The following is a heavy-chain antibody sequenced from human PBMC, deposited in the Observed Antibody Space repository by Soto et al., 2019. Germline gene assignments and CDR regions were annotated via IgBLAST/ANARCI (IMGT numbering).Heavy chain of an antibody. Sequence: GESLKISCKGSGYSFTSYWIGWVRQMPGKGLEWMGIIYPGDSDTRYSPSFQGQVTISADKSISTAYLQWSSLKASDTAMYYCAKMLSIAAADYYFDYWGQGTLVTVSS. D-gene: IGHD6-13*01. CDR1: GYSFTSYW. V-gene: IGHV5-51*01. CDR2: IYPGDSDT. CDR3: AKMLSIAAADYYFDY. J-gene: IGHJ4*02.